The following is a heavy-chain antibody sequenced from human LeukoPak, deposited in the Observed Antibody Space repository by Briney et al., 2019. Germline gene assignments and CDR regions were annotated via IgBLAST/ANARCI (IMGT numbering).Heavy chain of an antibody. V-gene: IGHV3-7*01. CDR2: IKQDGSEK. D-gene: IGHD6-13*01. Sequence: GSLRLSCAASGFTFSSYWMSWVRQAPGKGLEWVANIKQDGSEKYYVDSVKGRFTISRDNAKNSLYLQMNSLRAEDTAVYYCARDPNFFAAAGTFDYWGQGTLVTVSS. J-gene: IGHJ4*02. CDR3: ARDPNFFAAAGTFDY. CDR1: GFTFSSYW.